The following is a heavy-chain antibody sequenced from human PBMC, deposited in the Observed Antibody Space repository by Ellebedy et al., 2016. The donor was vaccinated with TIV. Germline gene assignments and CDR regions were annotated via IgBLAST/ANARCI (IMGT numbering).Heavy chain of an antibody. CDR2: IYSSGGT. CDR3: ARAPRYCGGDCYHFDF. J-gene: IGHJ4*02. V-gene: IGHV3-66*01. Sequence: GGSLRLXXAASGFSFSIHYMTWVRQAPGKGLEWVSTIYSSGGTSHADAVKGRFTISRDNGKNTIFVQMNSLRVEDTAVYYCARAPRYCGGDCYHFDFWGQGILVTVSS. CDR1: GFSFSIHY. D-gene: IGHD2-21*02.